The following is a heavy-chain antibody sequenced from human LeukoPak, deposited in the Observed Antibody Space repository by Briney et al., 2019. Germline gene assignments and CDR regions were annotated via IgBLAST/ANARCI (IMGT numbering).Heavy chain of an antibody. CDR2: VRSKTHTYAT. CDR1: GFTFSGSA. J-gene: IGHJ4*02. Sequence: GGSLRLSCAASGFTFSGSAIHWVRQASGKGLEWVGRVRSKTHTYATAYAASVKGRFTLSRDDSKNTLYLQMDSLRAEDTAMYYCAREILEPGKTHEYWGQGTLVTVSS. CDR3: AREILEPGKTHEY. V-gene: IGHV3-73*01. D-gene: IGHD1-1*01.